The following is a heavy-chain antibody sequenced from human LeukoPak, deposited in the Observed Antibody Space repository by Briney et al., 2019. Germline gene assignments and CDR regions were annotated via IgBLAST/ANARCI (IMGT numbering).Heavy chain of an antibody. CDR2: IYYSGST. CDR3: ARDPGYSYGYYFDY. V-gene: IGHV4-39*02. D-gene: IGHD5-18*01. CDR1: GGSISSSSYY. Sequence: SETLFLTCTVSGGSISSSSYYWGWIRQPPGKGLEWIGSIYYSGSTYYNPSLKSRVTISVDTSKNQFSLKLSSVTAADTAVYYCARDPGYSYGYYFDYWGQGTLVTVSS. J-gene: IGHJ4*02.